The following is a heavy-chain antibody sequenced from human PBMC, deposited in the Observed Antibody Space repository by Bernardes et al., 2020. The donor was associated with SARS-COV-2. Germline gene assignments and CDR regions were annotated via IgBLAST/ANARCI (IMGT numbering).Heavy chain of an antibody. CDR1: GFIFSRNA. CDR2: ISGSGGST. V-gene: IGHV3-23*01. Sequence: GYLRLSCASSGFIFSRNAMTWVRQAPGKGLEWVSGISGSGGSTYYADSVKGRFTISRDNSNNTLYLEMNSLKAEDTAIYFCAKERFGHVAGFFDYWGQGTLVTVSS. CDR3: AKERFGHVAGFFDY. J-gene: IGHJ4*02. D-gene: IGHD6-19*01.